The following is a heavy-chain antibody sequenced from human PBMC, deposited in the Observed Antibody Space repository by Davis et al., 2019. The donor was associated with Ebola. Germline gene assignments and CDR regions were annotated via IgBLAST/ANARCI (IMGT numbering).Heavy chain of an antibody. CDR3: ARKGGIVVVPAAIRHYYGMDV. CDR1: GGSISSSSYY. CDR2: IYYSGST. Sequence: SETLSLTCTVSGGSISSSSYYWGWIRQPPGKGPEWIGSIYYSGSTYYNPSLKSRVTISVDTSKNQFSLKLSSVTAADTAVYYCARKGGIVVVPAAIRHYYGMDVWGQGTTVTVSS. J-gene: IGHJ6*02. D-gene: IGHD2-2*01. V-gene: IGHV4-39*01.